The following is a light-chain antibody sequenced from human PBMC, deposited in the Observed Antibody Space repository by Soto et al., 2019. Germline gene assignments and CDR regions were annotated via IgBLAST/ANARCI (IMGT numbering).Light chain of an antibody. CDR1: QSISAN. V-gene: IGKV3-15*01. CDR2: GAS. Sequence: EIVMTQSPATLSVSPGDRATLSCRASQSISANLAWYQQKPGQTPRLLIYGASTRANGVPAKFSGSGSGTEFTLTISSLQSEDFAVYYCQQYNNWPRTFGQGTKVEIK. CDR3: QQYNNWPRT. J-gene: IGKJ1*01.